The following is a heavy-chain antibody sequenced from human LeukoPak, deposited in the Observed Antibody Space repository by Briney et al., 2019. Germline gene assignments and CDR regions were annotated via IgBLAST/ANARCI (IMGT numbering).Heavy chain of an antibody. CDR2: ISYDGSNK. J-gene: IGHJ6*03. D-gene: IGHD1-1*01. CDR1: VFTFSSYA. Sequence: GGSLRLSCAASVFTFSSYAMHWVRQAPGNGLEWVAVISYDGSNKYYADSVKGRFTISRDNSKNTLYLQMNSLRAEDTAVYYCARVRQGGGQQTYYYYYYMDVWGKGTTVTISS. V-gene: IGHV3-30*04. CDR3: ARVRQGGGQQTYYYYYYMDV.